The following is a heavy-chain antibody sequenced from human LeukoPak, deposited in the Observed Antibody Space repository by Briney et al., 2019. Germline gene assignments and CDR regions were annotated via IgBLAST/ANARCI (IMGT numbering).Heavy chain of an antibody. CDR3: AKDAMVRGVIFHFDY. CDR2: ISGSGGST. Sequence: PGGSLRLSCAASGFTFSTYAMSWVRQAPGKGLEWVSAISGSGGSTYYADSVKGRFTISRDNSKNTLYLQMNSLRAEDTAVYYCAKDAMVRGVIFHFDYWGQGTLVTVSS. D-gene: IGHD3-10*01. V-gene: IGHV3-23*01. CDR1: GFTFSTYA. J-gene: IGHJ4*02.